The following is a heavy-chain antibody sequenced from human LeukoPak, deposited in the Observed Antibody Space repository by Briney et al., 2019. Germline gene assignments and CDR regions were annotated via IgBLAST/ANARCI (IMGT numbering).Heavy chain of an antibody. V-gene: IGHV3-23*01. D-gene: IGHD2-15*01. CDR2: ISGSGSTT. CDR1: GFTFDDYA. J-gene: IGHJ6*03. Sequence: GGSLRLSCAASGFTFDDYATHWVRQAPGKGLEWVSGISGSGSTTYYADSVKGRFTFSRDNSKNTLYLQMNSLRAEDTAVYYCAKRGLYCSGGSCYSVSSRYMDVWGKGTTVTVSS. CDR3: AKRGLYCSGGSCYSVSSRYMDV.